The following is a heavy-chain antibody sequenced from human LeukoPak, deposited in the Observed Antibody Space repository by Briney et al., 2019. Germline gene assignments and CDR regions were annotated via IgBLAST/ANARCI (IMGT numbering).Heavy chain of an antibody. CDR3: AKNIAAGDSSGYYYYYMDV. CDR1: GFTFSSYN. V-gene: IGHV3-48*04. D-gene: IGHD6-13*01. J-gene: IGHJ6*03. CDR2: INGDGSII. Sequence: PGESLRLSCAASGFTFSSYNLSWVRQAPGKGLEWVSYINGDGSIIYYADSVKGRFTISRDNAKRSLYLQMNSLRAEDTAVYYCAKNIAAGDSSGYYYYYMDVWGKGTTVTVSS.